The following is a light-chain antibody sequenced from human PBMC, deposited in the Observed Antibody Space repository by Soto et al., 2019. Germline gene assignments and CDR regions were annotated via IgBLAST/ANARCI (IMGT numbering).Light chain of an antibody. J-gene: IGKJ1*01. CDR3: QQCLTTPRT. CDR1: QTISTC. Sequence: DIQMTQFPSSLSASVGDRVTITCRASQTISTCLNWYQQKPGTAPKLLIYAASNLESGVPSRFSGSGSGTYFTLTIRSLQPADFATYYCQQCLTTPRTFGQGTRV. V-gene: IGKV1-39*01. CDR2: AAS.